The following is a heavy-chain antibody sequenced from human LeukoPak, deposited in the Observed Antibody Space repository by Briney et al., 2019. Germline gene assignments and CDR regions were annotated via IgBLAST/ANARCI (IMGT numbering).Heavy chain of an antibody. Sequence: GGSLRLSWAASGFTFSSYAMSWVRQAPGKGLEWVSAISGSGGSTYYADSVKGRFTISRDNSKNTLYLQMNSLRAEDTAVYYCAKDSAGDYDLNFDYWGQGTLVTVSS. J-gene: IGHJ4*02. CDR3: AKDSAGDYDLNFDY. D-gene: IGHD4-17*01. V-gene: IGHV3-23*01. CDR1: GFTFSSYA. CDR2: ISGSGGST.